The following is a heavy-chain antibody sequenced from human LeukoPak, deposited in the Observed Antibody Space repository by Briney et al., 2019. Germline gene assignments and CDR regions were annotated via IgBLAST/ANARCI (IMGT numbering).Heavy chain of an antibody. CDR3: ARETYYYGSGSRDYYMDV. CDR2: IYTSGST. Sequence: SEALSLTCTASGGSISSYYWSWIRQSAGKGLEWIGRIYTSGSTNYNPSLKSRVTMSVDKSKNQFSLKLSSVTAAETAVYYCARETYYYGSGSRDYYMDVWGKGTTVTVSS. CDR1: GGSISSYY. J-gene: IGHJ6*03. V-gene: IGHV4-4*07. D-gene: IGHD3-10*01.